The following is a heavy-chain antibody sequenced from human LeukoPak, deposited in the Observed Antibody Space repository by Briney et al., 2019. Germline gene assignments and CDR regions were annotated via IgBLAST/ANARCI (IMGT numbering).Heavy chain of an antibody. Sequence: GGFLRLSCAASGFTFSNYWMIWVRQAPGKGLEWVANIKQDGSEKYYVDSVKGRFTISRDNAKNSLFLQRNSLRAEDTAVYYCARQGVVPENIDSWGQETLITVSS. CDR2: IKQDGSEK. CDR1: GFTFSNYW. J-gene: IGHJ4*02. V-gene: IGHV3-7*01. CDR3: ARQGVVPENIDS. D-gene: IGHD2-2*01.